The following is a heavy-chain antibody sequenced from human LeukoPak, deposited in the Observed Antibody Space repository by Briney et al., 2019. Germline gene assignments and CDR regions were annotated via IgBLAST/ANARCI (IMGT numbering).Heavy chain of an antibody. CDR1: GGSISSGAYY. Sequence: SETLSLTCTVSGGSISSGAYYWSWIRQHPGKGLEWIGYIYYSGSTNYNPSLKSRVTISVDTSKNQFSLKLSSVTAADTAVYYCARGPEGALYYYYGMDVWGQGTTVTVSS. CDR2: IYYSGST. J-gene: IGHJ6*02. D-gene: IGHD1-26*01. V-gene: IGHV4-61*08. CDR3: ARGPEGALYYYYGMDV.